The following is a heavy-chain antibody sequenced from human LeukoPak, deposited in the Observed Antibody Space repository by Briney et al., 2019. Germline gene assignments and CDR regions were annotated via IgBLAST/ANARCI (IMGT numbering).Heavy chain of an antibody. Sequence: PGGSLRLSCAASGFTFSSYAMSWVRQAPGKGLEWVSAISGSGGSTYYADSVKGRFTISRDKSKKTLYLQMNSLRAEDTAIYYCAKDVEVFYVLTDFSPYGMDVWGQGTTVTVSS. J-gene: IGHJ6*02. CDR1: GFTFSSYA. V-gene: IGHV3-23*01. CDR2: ISGSGGST. CDR3: AKDVEVFYVLTDFSPYGMDV. D-gene: IGHD2/OR15-2a*01.